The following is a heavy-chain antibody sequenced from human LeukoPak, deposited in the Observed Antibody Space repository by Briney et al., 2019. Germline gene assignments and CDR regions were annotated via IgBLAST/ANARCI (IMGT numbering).Heavy chain of an antibody. CDR1: GFTFSSYA. V-gene: IGHV1-24*01. D-gene: IGHD3-10*01. CDR2: FDPEDGGT. Sequence: GGSLRLSCAASGFTFSSYAMHWVRQAPGKGLEWMGGFDPEDGGTIYAQKFQGRVTMTEDTSTDTAYMELSSLRSEDTAVYYCAINDVLLWFGEFIWGQGTLVTVSS. CDR3: AINDVLLWFGEFI. J-gene: IGHJ4*02.